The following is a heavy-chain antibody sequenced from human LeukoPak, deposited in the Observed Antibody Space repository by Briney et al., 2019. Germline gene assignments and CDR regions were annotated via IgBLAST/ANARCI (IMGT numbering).Heavy chain of an antibody. J-gene: IGHJ5*02. V-gene: IGHV1-24*01. CDR2: FDPEDGET. CDR3: TPRSSWYSLSFDP. CDR1: GYTLTELS. D-gene: IGHD6-13*01. Sequence: GASVKVSCKVSGYTLTELSMHWVRQAPGKGLEWMGGFDPEDGETIYAQKFQGRVTMTEVTSTDTAYMELSSLRSEDTAVYYCTPRSSWYSLSFDPWGQGTLVTVSS.